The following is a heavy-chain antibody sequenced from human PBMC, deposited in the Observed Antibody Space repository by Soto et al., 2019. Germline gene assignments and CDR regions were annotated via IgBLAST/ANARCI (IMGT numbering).Heavy chain of an antibody. CDR3: ARSREQWLFDAFDI. J-gene: IGHJ3*02. CDR2: VNPTGST. V-gene: IGHV4-34*01. CDR1: GGSFSGYY. D-gene: IGHD6-19*01. Sequence: NPSETLTLTCAVYGGSFSGYYWSWIRQSPGKGLEWIGEVNPTGSTKYNPSLKSRVTISVDTSKNQFSLNLNSVTAADTALYYCARSREQWLFDAFDIWGQGTMVTVSS.